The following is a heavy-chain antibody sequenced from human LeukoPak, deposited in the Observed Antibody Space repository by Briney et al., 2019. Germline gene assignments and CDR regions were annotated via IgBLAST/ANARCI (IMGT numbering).Heavy chain of an antibody. CDR3: ARDNRLSTGFDY. D-gene: IGHD1-1*01. Sequence: SETLSLTCSVSDDSITMYYWTWIRKPPGKGLEWIGYVDHTGSTNFNPSLNGRVSISRDTTKNLFSLRLRSVTAADTAVYYCARDNRLSTGFDYWGQGTLVTVSS. CDR2: VDHTGST. CDR1: DDSITMYY. J-gene: IGHJ4*02. V-gene: IGHV4-59*01.